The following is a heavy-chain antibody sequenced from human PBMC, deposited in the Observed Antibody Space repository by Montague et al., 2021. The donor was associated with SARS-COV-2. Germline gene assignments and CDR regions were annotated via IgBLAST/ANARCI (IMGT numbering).Heavy chain of an antibody. Sequence: SLRLSCAASGFTSNSYWMHWVCKGPGKGLVWVSRINRDGSVRSYADSVRGRFTISRDIAKNTLYLQMDGLRVEDMALYFCASSRTTVESGTAIDSWGQGTLVTVST. D-gene: IGHD4-23*01. V-gene: IGHV3-74*01. CDR2: INRDGSVR. CDR1: GFTSNSYW. J-gene: IGHJ4*02. CDR3: ASSRTTVESGTAIDS.